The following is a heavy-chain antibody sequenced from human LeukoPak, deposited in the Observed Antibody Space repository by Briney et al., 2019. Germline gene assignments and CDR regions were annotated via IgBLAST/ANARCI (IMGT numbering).Heavy chain of an antibody. V-gene: IGHV3-23*01. CDR3: ATWDYYFDY. CDR2: ISGSGGST. J-gene: IGHJ4*02. CDR1: GDSISSSH. Sequence: GTLSLTCAVSGDSISSSHYWSWVRQAPGKGLEWVSAISGSGGSTYYADSVKGRFTISRDNSKNTLYLQMNSLRAEDTAVYYCATWDYYFDYWGQGTLVTVSS. D-gene: IGHD1-26*01.